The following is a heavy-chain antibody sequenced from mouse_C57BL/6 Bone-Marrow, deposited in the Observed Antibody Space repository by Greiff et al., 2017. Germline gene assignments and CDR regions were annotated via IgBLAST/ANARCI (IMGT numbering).Heavy chain of an antibody. Sequence: VMLVESGPELVKPGASVKLSCKASGYTFTSYDINWVKQRPGQGLEWIGWIYPRDGSTKYNEKFKGKATLTVDKSSSTAYMELHSLTSEDSAVYFCARLEFDGSSGDWYFDGWGTGTTVTVSA. CDR1: GYTFTSYD. V-gene: IGHV1-85*01. J-gene: IGHJ1*03. D-gene: IGHD1-1*01. CDR2: IYPRDGST. CDR3: ARLEFDGSSGDWYFDG.